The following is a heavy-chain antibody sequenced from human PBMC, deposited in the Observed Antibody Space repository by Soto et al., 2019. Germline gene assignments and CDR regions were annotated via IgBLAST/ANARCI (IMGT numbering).Heavy chain of an antibody. CDR1: GDSVSSNSAA. Sequence: QSQTLSLTCAISGDSVSSNSAAWNWIRQSPSRGLEWLGRTYYRSKWYNDYAVSVKSRITINPDTSKNQFSLQLNSVTPEDTAVYYCARGRFLEWTTDLNYYYYMDVWGKGTTVTVSS. J-gene: IGHJ6*03. D-gene: IGHD3-3*01. CDR3: ARGRFLEWTTDLNYYYYMDV. V-gene: IGHV6-1*01. CDR2: TYYRSKWYN.